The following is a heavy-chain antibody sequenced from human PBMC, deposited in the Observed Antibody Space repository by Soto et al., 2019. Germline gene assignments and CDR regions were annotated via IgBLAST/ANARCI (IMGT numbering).Heavy chain of an antibody. CDR3: ARGVTDDYGSGDCFDP. D-gene: IGHD4-17*01. CDR1: GYTFTAYY. CDR2: INPNNGGT. Sequence: ASVKVSCKASGYTFTAYYIHWVRQAPGQGLEWMGWINPNNGGTTYAQKFQGRVTMTRDTSISTAYMELKRLTSDDTAVYYCARGVTDDYGSGDCFDPWGQGTLVTVSS. J-gene: IGHJ5*02. V-gene: IGHV1-2*02.